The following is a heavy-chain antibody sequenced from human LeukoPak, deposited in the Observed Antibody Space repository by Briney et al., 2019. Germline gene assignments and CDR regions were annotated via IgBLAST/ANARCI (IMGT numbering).Heavy chain of an antibody. V-gene: IGHV3-30*18. Sequence: PGRSLRLSCAASGFTFSSYGMHWVRQAPGKGLEWAAVISYDGSNKYYADSVKGRFTISRDNSKNTLYLQMNSLRAEDTAVYYCAKEGLYYYDSSGYTEGYFDYWGQGTLVTVSS. D-gene: IGHD3-22*01. J-gene: IGHJ4*02. CDR3: AKEGLYYYDSSGYTEGYFDY. CDR2: ISYDGSNK. CDR1: GFTFSSYG.